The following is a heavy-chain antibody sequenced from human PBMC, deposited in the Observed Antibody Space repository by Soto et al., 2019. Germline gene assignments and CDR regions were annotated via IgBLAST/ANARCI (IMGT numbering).Heavy chain of an antibody. Sequence: GGSLRLSCAASGFTFSSYGMHWVRQAPGKGLEWVAVIWYDGSNKYYADSVKGRFTISRDNSKNTLYLQMNSLRAEDTAVYYCAREAKQQLLEDEYFQHWGQGTLVTVSS. D-gene: IGHD6-13*01. J-gene: IGHJ1*01. CDR3: AREAKQQLLEDEYFQH. CDR2: IWYDGSNK. V-gene: IGHV3-33*01. CDR1: GFTFSSYG.